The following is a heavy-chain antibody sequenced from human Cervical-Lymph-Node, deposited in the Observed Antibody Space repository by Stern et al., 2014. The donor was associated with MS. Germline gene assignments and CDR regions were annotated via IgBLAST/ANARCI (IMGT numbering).Heavy chain of an antibody. CDR3: ARSDRLWGSFDY. J-gene: IGHJ4*02. CDR2: SYYSGST. CDR1: GGSISTFSYY. D-gene: IGHD3-16*01. V-gene: IGHV4-31*03. Sequence: QLQLQESGPGLVKPSQTLSLTCTVSGGSISTFSYYWIWFRQPPGKGLEWIGYSYYSGSTYYNPALKSRASISVDTSKNQFSLNVTSVTAADTALYYCARSDRLWGSFDYWGQGTLVTVSS.